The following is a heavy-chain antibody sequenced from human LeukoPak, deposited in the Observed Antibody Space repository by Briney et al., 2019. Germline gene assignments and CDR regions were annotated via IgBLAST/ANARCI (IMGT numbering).Heavy chain of an antibody. CDR1: GFTFSTYG. D-gene: IGHD7-27*01. V-gene: IGHV3-30*02. Sequence: GGSLRLSCAASGFTFSTYGMHWVRQAPGKGLEWVAFIRYDGSNKYYADSVKGRFTISRDNAKNTLYLQMNSLRAEDTAVYYCARDYSKRGNWEIQGDPWGQGTLVTVSS. J-gene: IGHJ5*02. CDR3: ARDYSKRGNWEIQGDP. CDR2: IRYDGSNK.